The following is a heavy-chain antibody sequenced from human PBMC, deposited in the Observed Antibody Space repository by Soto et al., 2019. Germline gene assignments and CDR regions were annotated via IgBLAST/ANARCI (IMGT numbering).Heavy chain of an antibody. CDR2: IWYDGSNK. V-gene: IGHV3-33*01. D-gene: IGHD6-13*01. CDR3: ARDGSGSSHTFDY. CDR1: GFTFSSYG. Sequence: PGGSLRLSCASSGFTFSSYGMHWVRQAPGKGLEWVAVIWYDGSNKYYADSVKGRFTISRDNSKNTLYLQMNSLRAEDTAVYYCARDGSGSSHTFDYWGQGTLVTVSS. J-gene: IGHJ4*02.